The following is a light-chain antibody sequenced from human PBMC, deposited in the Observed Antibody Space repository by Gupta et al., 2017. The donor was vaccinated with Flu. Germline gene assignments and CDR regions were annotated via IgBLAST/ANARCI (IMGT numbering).Light chain of an antibody. CDR3: QQYCSLPLT. CDR2: GAS. J-gene: IGKJ4*01. V-gene: IGKV3-20*01. CDR1: QSVSSSY. Sequence: EIVLTQSPGTLSVSPGERATLSCRASQSVSSSYLAWYQQKPGQAPRLLIYGASNRATGIPDRFSGNGSGAEFTLTISRLEPEDFAIYFCQQYCSLPLTFGGGTKVEIK.